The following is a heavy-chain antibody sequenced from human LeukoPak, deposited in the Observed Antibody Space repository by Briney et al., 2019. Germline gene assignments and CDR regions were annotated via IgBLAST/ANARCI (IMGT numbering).Heavy chain of an antibody. V-gene: IGHV4-30-2*01. CDR2: IYHSGST. Sequence: SQTLSLTCAVSGGSISSGGYSWSWLRQPPGKGLEWIGYIYHSGSTYYNPSLKSRVTISVDRSKNQFSLKLSSVTAADTAVYYCARSGYSSGWYVTARAPGGGRTNWFDPWGQGTLVTVSS. D-gene: IGHD6-19*01. CDR3: ARSGYSSGWYVTARAPGGGRTNWFDP. J-gene: IGHJ5*02. CDR1: GGSISSGGYS.